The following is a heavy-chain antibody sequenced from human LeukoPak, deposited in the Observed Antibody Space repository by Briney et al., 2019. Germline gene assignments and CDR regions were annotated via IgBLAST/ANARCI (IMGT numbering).Heavy chain of an antibody. CDR2: VNQDGTEM. Sequence: PGGSLRLSCAASGFTFINYWMTWVRQPPGKGLEWVANVNQDGTEMHYVDSVKGRSTISRDNAKNFLSLQMNSLRDDDTAVYYCARGYSDYGGEYFDSWGQGTLVTVSS. J-gene: IGHJ4*02. D-gene: IGHD4-11*01. CDR1: GFTFINYW. CDR3: ARGYSDYGGEYFDS. V-gene: IGHV3-7*04.